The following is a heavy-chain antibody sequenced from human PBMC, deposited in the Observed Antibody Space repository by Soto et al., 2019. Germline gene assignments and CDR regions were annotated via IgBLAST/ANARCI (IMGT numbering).Heavy chain of an antibody. CDR2: IYPIFGTA. CDR3: ARFSSGIVGALFDY. V-gene: IGHV1-69*13. CDR1: GGTCSSYA. Sequence: SVKVSCKXSGGTCSSYAISWVRQATGRGLECLGGIYPIFGTANYAQKFQGRVTITADETTSTAYMELGSLRSEDTAVYYCARFSSGIVGALFDYWGQGTLVTVSS. D-gene: IGHD1-26*01. J-gene: IGHJ4*02.